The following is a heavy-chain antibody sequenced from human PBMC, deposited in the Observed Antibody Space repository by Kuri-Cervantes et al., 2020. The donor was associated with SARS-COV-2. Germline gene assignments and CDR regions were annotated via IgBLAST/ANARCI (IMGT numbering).Heavy chain of an antibody. V-gene: IGHV3-30*02. CDR1: GFTFSSYG. D-gene: IGHD6-19*01. CDR3: AKAGGSGWYERGYDY. Sequence: GESLKISCAASGFTFSSYGMHWVRQAPGKGLEWVAFIRYDGSNKYYADSVKGRFTISRDNSKNTLYLQMNSLRAEDTAVYYCAKAGGSGWYERGYDYWGQGTLVTVSS. J-gene: IGHJ4*02. CDR2: IRYDGSNK.